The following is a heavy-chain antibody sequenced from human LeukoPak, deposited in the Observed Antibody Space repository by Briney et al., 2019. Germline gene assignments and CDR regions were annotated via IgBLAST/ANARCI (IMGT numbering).Heavy chain of an antibody. D-gene: IGHD3-10*01. CDR2: INSDGSST. CDR3: ARGAPMVRGVIITSWYFDL. V-gene: IGHV3-74*01. J-gene: IGHJ2*01. CDR1: GFTFSSYW. Sequence: GGSLRLSCAASGFTFSSYWMHWVRQAPGKGLVWVSRINSDGSSTTYADSVKGRFTISRDNSKNTLYLQMNSLRAEDTAVYYCARGAPMVRGVIITSWYFDLWGRGTLVTVSS.